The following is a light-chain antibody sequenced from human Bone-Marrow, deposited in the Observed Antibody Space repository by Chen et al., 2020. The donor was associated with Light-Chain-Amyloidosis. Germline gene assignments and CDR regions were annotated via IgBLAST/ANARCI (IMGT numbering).Light chain of an antibody. Sequence: QSALTQPASVSGSPGQSITISCTGTSSDVGGDNHVSWYQQHPDKAPKLMIYEVTNRPSWVPDRFSGSKSHNTASLTISGLQTEDEADYFCSSYTITNTLVFGSGNRVTVL. J-gene: IGLJ1*01. CDR3: SSYTITNTLV. CDR2: EVT. V-gene: IGLV2-14*01. CDR1: SSDVGGDNH.